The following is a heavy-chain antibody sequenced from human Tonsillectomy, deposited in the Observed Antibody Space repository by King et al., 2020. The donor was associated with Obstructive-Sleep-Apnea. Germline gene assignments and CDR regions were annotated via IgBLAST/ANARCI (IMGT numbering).Heavy chain of an antibody. J-gene: IGHJ5*02. CDR1: GFTFSSYA. CDR2: ISYDGSNK. CDR3: ARDHLAGRVTSTEYTWFDP. V-gene: IGHV3-30*04. D-gene: IGHD6-19*01. Sequence: VQLVESGGGVVQPGRSLRLSCAASGFTFSSYAIHWVRQAPGKGLEWVAVISYDGSNKYYADSVKGRFTISRDNSKNTLYLQMNRLRAEDTAVYYCARDHLAGRVTSTEYTWFDPWGQGTLVTVSS.